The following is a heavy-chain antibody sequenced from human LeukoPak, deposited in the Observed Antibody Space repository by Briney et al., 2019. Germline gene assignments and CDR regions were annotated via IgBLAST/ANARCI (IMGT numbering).Heavy chain of an antibody. CDR2: IIPIFGTA. CDR1: GGTFSSYA. J-gene: IGHJ4*02. V-gene: IGHV1-69*01. CDR3: ARDRGLRLGELSPRGYYFDY. Sequence: GSSVEVSCKASGGTFSSYAISWVRQAPGQGLEWMGGIIPIFGTANYAQKFQGRVTITADESTSTAYMELSSLRSEDTAVYYCARDRGLRLGELSPRGYYFDYWGQGTLVTVSS. D-gene: IGHD3-16*02.